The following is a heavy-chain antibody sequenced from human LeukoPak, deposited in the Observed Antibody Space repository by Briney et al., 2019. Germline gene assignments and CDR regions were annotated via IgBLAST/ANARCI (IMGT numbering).Heavy chain of an antibody. CDR2: IYYSGST. D-gene: IGHD6-13*01. V-gene: IGHV4-39*01. J-gene: IGHJ6*03. CDR3: ASSGYSSRYYYYYMDV. CDR1: GGSISSSSYY. Sequence: PSETLSLTCTVSGGSISSSSYYWGWIRQPPGKGLEWIGSIYYSGSTYYNPSLKSRVTISVDTSKNQFSLKLSSVTAADTAVYYCASSGYSSRYYYYYMDVWGKGTTVTVSS.